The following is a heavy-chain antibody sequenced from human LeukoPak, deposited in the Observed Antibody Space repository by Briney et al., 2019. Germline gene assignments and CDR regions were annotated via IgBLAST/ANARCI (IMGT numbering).Heavy chain of an antibody. V-gene: IGHV3-21*01. CDR2: VSGSSSYK. Sequence: PGGSLRLSCASSGFTLSTYSMNWVRPAPGKGLEWVSSVSGSSSYKYYSDSVKGRFIISRDNDKNSLDLQMNSLRAEDTGVYYCARDPSVVPTAVNWFDPWGQGTLVSVSP. J-gene: IGHJ5*02. D-gene: IGHD2-2*01. CDR3: ARDPSVVPTAVNWFDP. CDR1: GFTLSTYS.